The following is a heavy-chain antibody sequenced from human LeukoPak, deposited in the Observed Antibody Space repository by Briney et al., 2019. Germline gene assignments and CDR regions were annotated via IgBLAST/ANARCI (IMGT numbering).Heavy chain of an antibody. J-gene: IGHJ4*02. V-gene: IGHV3-23*01. CDR3: AKDRNYYDSSGYYYGDY. Sequence: GGSLRLSCAASGFTFSSYGMSWVRQAPGKGLEWVSAISGGGGSTYYADSVKGRFTISRDNSKNTLYLQMNSLRAEDTAVYYCAKDRNYYDSSGYYYGDYWGQGTLVTVSS. CDR1: GFTFSSYG. CDR2: ISGGGGST. D-gene: IGHD3-22*01.